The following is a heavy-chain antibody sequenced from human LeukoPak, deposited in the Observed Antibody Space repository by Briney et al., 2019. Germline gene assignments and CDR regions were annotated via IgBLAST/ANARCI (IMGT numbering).Heavy chain of an antibody. CDR3: ARDMRHYRYYESDEYYFNFEY. CDR2: ISANNGHT. V-gene: IGHV1-18*01. CDR1: GYIFTSYG. D-gene: IGHD3-22*01. Sequence: GASVKVSFKASGYIFTSYGLSWVRQAPGQGLEWMGWISANNGHTHYAQKFQGRLTITRDMSTRTVDMELRSLRSDDTAVYYCARDMRHYRYYESDEYYFNFEYWGQGTLVTVSS. J-gene: IGHJ4*02.